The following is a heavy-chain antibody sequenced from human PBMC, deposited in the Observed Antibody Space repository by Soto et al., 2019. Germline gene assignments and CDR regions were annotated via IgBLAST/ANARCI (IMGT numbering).Heavy chain of an antibody. CDR3: ARESNVVVPAAIRDAFDN. CDR1: GFTVSSNY. J-gene: IGHJ3*02. D-gene: IGHD2-2*02. V-gene: IGHV3-53*01. CDR2: IYSGGST. Sequence: GGSLRLSCAASGFTVSSNYMSWVRQAPGKGLEWVSVIYSGGSTYYADSVKGRFTISRDNSKNTLYLQMNSLRAEDTAVYYCARESNVVVPAAIRDAFDNWGQGTMVTVSS.